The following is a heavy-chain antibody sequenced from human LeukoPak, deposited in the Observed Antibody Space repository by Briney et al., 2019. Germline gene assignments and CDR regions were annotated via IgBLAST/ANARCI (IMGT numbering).Heavy chain of an antibody. Sequence: PGGSLRLSCAASGFTFSSYAMHWVRQAPGKGLEWVAFIRYDGSNKYYADSGKGRFTISRDNSKNTLYLQMNSLRAEDTAVYYCAKDFKWSSGILYDYWGQGTLVTVSS. CDR1: GFTFSSYA. D-gene: IGHD2-8*01. V-gene: IGHV3-30*02. CDR2: IRYDGSNK. CDR3: AKDFKWSSGILYDY. J-gene: IGHJ4*02.